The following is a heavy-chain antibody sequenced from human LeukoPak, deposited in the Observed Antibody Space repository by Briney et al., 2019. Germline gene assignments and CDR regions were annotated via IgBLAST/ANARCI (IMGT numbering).Heavy chain of an antibody. CDR2: MSYVGIT. CDR3: TRLPLDSSLDH. CDR1: GDSISNTTYW. J-gene: IGHJ4*02. Sequence: PSETLSLTCTVSGDSISNTTYWWGWIRQSAGKGVEWIGSMSYVGITSYNPSLKSRVTISVDTSKNQFSLMLSSVTAADTAVYYCTRLPLDSSLDHWGQGTPVSVSS. V-gene: IGHV4-39*01. D-gene: IGHD4-11*01.